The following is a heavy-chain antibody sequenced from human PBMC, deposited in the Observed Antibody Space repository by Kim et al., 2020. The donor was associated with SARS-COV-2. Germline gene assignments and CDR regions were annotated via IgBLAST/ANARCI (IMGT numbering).Heavy chain of an antibody. CDR2: IRGSGGST. V-gene: IGHV3-23*01. CDR3: AKYASGLFSDYFDY. D-gene: IGHD3-10*01. CDR1: GFTFSNYA. J-gene: IGHJ4*02. Sequence: GGSLRLSCRTSGFTFSNYAMSWVRQPPGKGLEWVSSIRGSGGSTEYAQSVKGRFTISRDNSKNTLFLQMSSLRVEDTAIFYCAKYASGLFSDYFDYWGQGALVIVSS.